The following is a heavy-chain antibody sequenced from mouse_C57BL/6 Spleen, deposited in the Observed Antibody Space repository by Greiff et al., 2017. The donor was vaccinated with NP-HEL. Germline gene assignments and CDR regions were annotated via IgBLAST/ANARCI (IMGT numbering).Heavy chain of an antibody. CDR2: INPSSGYT. CDR3: ARDTTVVDAMDY. Sequence: VKLMESGAELARPGASVKMSCKASGYTFTSYTMHWVKQRPGQGLEWIGYINPSSGYTKYNQKFKDKATLTADKSSSTAYMQLSSLTSEDSAVYYCARDTTVVDAMDYWGQGTSVTVSS. D-gene: IGHD1-1*01. CDR1: GYTFTSYT. J-gene: IGHJ4*01. V-gene: IGHV1-4*01.